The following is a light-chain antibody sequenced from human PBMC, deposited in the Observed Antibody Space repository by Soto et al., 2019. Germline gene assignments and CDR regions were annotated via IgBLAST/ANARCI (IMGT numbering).Light chain of an antibody. CDR3: QQRSNWLPIT. Sequence: IVLTQSPTTLSLSPGERATLSCRASQSVSSYLAWYQQKPGQAPRLIIYDASNRANGIPARFSGSVSGTDFTLTISSLEPEDFAVYYCQQRSNWLPITFGQGTRLEIK. CDR2: DAS. CDR1: QSVSSY. V-gene: IGKV3-11*01. J-gene: IGKJ5*01.